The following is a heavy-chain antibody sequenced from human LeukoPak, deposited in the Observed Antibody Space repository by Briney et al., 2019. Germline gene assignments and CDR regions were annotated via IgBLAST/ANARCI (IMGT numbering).Heavy chain of an antibody. V-gene: IGHV4-39*01. CDR3: ARQCSGGSCYSGAFDI. J-gene: IGHJ3*02. D-gene: IGHD2-15*01. CDR2: IYYSGST. CDR1: GGSISSSSYY. Sequence: ASETLSLTCTVSGGSISSSSYYWGWVRQPPGKGLEWIGSIYYSGSTYYNPSLKSRVTISVDTSTNQFSLRLTSVTAADTAVYYCARQCSGGSCYSGAFDIWGQGTMVTVPS.